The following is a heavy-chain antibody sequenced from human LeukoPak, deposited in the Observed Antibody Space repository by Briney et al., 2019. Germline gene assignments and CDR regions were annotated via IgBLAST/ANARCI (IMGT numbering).Heavy chain of an antibody. Sequence: ASVKVSCKASGYTFTGYYMHWVRQAPGQGLEWMGWINPNSGGTNYAQKFQGRVTMTRDTSISTAYMELSSLRSEDTAVYYCALYCSGGSCHDRFDPWGQGTLVTVSS. J-gene: IGHJ5*02. CDR1: GYTFTGYY. V-gene: IGHV1-2*02. CDR3: ALYCSGGSCHDRFDP. CDR2: INPNSGGT. D-gene: IGHD2-15*01.